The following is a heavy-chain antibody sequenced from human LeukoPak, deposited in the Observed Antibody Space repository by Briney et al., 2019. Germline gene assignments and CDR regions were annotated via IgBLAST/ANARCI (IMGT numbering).Heavy chain of an antibody. Sequence: ASVKVSCKAAGYTFTGYYMFWVRQAPGQGLEWMGRINPNSGGTNYAQKFQGRVTMTRDTSISTAYMELSRLRSDDTAVYYCARDQGGIAAVDYWGQGTLVTVSS. CDR2: INPNSGGT. V-gene: IGHV1-2*06. CDR1: GYTFTGYY. J-gene: IGHJ4*02. CDR3: ARDQGGIAAVDY. D-gene: IGHD6-13*01.